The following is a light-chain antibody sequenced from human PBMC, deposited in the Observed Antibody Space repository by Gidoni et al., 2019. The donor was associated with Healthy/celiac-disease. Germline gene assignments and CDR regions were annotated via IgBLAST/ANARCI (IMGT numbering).Light chain of an antibody. CDR3: QQYDDLLLT. CDR2: DAS. CDR1: QDISNY. Sequence: IQMTQSPSSLSASVGDRVTITCQASQDISNYLNWYQQKPGKAPKLLIYDASNLETGVPSRFSGSGSGTDFTFTISSLQPEDIATYYCQQYDDLLLTFGGGTKVKIK. J-gene: IGKJ4*01. V-gene: IGKV1-33*01.